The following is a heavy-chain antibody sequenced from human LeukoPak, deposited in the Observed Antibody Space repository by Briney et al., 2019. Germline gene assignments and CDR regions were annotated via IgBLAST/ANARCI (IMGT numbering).Heavy chain of an antibody. Sequence: PGGSLRLSCAASGFTFDDYAMHWVRQAPGKGLEWVSGISWNSGSIGYADSVKGRFTISRDNAKNSLYLQMNSLRAEDMALYYCAKDIVGGRYGAFDIWGQGTMVTVSS. D-gene: IGHD1-26*01. CDR2: ISWNSGSI. CDR3: AKDIVGGRYGAFDI. V-gene: IGHV3-9*03. CDR1: GFTFDDYA. J-gene: IGHJ3*02.